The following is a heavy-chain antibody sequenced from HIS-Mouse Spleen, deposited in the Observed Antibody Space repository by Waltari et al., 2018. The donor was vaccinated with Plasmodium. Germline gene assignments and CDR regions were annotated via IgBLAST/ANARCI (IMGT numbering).Heavy chain of an antibody. CDR1: GGSFSGYY. Sequence: QVQLQQWGARLLKPSETLSLTCAVYGGSFSGYYWSWNRQPQGKGLEVIGEIHHSGSTNDNPSLKSGVTISVDTSKNQFSLKLSSVTAADTAVYYCARAPIRDAFDIWGQGTMVTVSS. J-gene: IGHJ3*02. D-gene: IGHD3-9*01. CDR2: IHHSGST. CDR3: ARAPIRDAFDI. V-gene: IGHV4-34*01.